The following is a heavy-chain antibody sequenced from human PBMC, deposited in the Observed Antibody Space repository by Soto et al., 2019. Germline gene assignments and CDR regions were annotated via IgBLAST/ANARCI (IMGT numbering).Heavy chain of an antibody. V-gene: IGHV3-21*01. CDR3: ARDRAAAGTHYYYGMDV. CDR2: ISSSSSYT. Sequence: GGSLRLSCAASGFTFGTYAMNWVRQAPGKGLEWVSYISSSSSYTNYADSVKGRFTISRDNAKNSLYLQMNSLRAEDTAVYYCARDRAAAGTHYYYGMDVWGQGTTVTVSS. J-gene: IGHJ6*02. D-gene: IGHD6-13*01. CDR1: GFTFGTYA.